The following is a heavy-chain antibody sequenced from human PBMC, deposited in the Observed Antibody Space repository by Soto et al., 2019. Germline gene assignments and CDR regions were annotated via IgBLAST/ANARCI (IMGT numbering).Heavy chain of an antibody. CDR3: ARVRYCSGGSCSKFDP. CDR1: GYTFTSYY. Sequence: GASVKVSCKASGYTFTSYYMHWVRQAPGQGLEWMGIINPSGGSTSYAQKFQGRVTMTRDTSTSTVYMELSSLRSEDTAEYYCARVRYCSGGSCSKFDPWGQGTLVTVSS. CDR2: INPSGGST. V-gene: IGHV1-46*01. D-gene: IGHD2-15*01. J-gene: IGHJ5*02.